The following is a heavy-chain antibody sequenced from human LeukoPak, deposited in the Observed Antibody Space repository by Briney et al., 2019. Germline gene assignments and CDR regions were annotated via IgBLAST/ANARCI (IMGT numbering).Heavy chain of an antibody. CDR2: IYYSGST. V-gene: IGHV4-59*01. J-gene: IGHJ6*02. D-gene: IGHD6-13*01. Sequence: SQTLSLTCTVSGVSISSYYWSWLRQPPGKGLEWIGYIYYSGSTNYNPSLKSRVTISVDTSKNQFSLKLSSVTAADTAVHYCARDGKQLGLYGMDVWGQGTTVTVSS. CDR3: ARDGKQLGLYGMDV. CDR1: GVSISSYY.